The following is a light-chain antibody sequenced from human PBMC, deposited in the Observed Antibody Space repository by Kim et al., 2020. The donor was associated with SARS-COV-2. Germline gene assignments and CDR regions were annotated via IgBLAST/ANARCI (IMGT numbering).Light chain of an antibody. J-gene: IGLJ1*01. CDR3: QAWDTTTTYV. CDR1: KLGDKH. Sequence: SYELTQPPSVSVSPGQTASITCSGDKLGDKHACWYQQKPGQSPVLVIYQDYKRPSGIPERFSGSNSGNTATLTISGTQAMDEADYYCQAWDTTTTYVLGTGTKVTVL. CDR2: QDY. V-gene: IGLV3-1*01.